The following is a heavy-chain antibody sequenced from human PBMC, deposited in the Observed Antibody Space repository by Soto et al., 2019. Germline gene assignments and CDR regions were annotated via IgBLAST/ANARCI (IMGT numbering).Heavy chain of an antibody. CDR3: ARDSGDILTGYDEYYFDY. V-gene: IGHV1-2*04. J-gene: IGHJ4*02. D-gene: IGHD3-9*01. CDR1: GYTFTGYY. Sequence: GASVKVSCKASGYTFTGYYMHWVRQAPGQGLEWMGWINPNSGGTNYAQKFQGWVTMTRDTSISTAYMELSRLRSDDTAVYYCARDSGDILTGYDEYYFDYWGQGTLVTVSS. CDR2: INPNSGGT.